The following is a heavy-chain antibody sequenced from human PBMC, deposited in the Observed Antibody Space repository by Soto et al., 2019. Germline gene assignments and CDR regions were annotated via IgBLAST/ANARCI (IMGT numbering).Heavy chain of an antibody. J-gene: IGHJ6*02. CDR2: IYHSGST. Sequence: SETLSLTCAVSGGSISSGGYSWSWIRQPPGKGLEWIGYIYHSGSTNYNPSLKSRVTISVDTSKNQFSLKLSSVTAADTAVYYCARDHRGSGPYPYYYYGMDVWGQGTTVTVSS. D-gene: IGHD6-19*01. CDR3: ARDHRGSGPYPYYYYGMDV. CDR1: GGSISSGGYS. V-gene: IGHV4-61*08.